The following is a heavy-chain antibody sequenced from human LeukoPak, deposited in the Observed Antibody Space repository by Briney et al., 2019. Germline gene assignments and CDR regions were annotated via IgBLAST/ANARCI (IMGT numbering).Heavy chain of an antibody. Sequence: KPSETLSLTCTVSGGPISSSSSYWGWIRQPPGKGLEWIGSISYTGSTYYNPSLKSRVTISVDTSKNQFSLKLSSVTAADTAVYYCARVLATAAHFDYWGQGTLVTASS. D-gene: IGHD6-13*01. V-gene: IGHV4-39*01. CDR1: GGPISSSSSY. CDR3: ARVLATAAHFDY. J-gene: IGHJ4*02. CDR2: ISYTGST.